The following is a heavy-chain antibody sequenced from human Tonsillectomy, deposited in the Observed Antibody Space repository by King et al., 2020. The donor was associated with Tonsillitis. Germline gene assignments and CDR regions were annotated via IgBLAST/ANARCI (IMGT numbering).Heavy chain of an antibody. J-gene: IGHJ4*02. CDR2: IYPGDSDT. V-gene: IGHV5-51*01. Sequence: QLVQSGPEVKKPGESLKISCKGSGYSFSNYWIGWVRQMPGKGLEWMGIIYPGDSDTRHSPSFQGQVTISADKSISTAYLQWSGLKASDTAMYYCARCPGFTRLVQGRGYYFDYWGQGTLVTVSS. D-gene: IGHD6-19*01. CDR3: ARCPGFTRLVQGRGYYFDY. CDR1: GYSFSNYW.